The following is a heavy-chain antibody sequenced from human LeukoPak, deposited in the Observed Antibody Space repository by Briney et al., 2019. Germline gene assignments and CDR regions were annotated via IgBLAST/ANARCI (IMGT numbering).Heavy chain of an antibody. CDR1: GYTFTSYD. D-gene: IGHD3-10*01. V-gene: IGHV1-69*13. J-gene: IGHJ5*02. CDR2: IIPIFGTA. CDR3: ARGQVPATTGGLLWFGEYAYNWFDP. Sequence: GASVKVSCKASGYTFTSYDINWVRQATGQGLEWMGGIIPIFGTANYAQKFQGRVTITADESTSTAYMELSSLRSEDTAVYYCARGQVPATTGGLLWFGEYAYNWFDPWGQGTLVTVSS.